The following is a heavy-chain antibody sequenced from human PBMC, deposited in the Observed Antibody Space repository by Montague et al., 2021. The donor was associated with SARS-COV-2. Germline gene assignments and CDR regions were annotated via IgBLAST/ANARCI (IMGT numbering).Heavy chain of an antibody. Sequence: SETLSLTCTVSGGSVSSYYWSWIRQPPGKGLQWLGYIYYSGGTDYNPSLKSRVTMSVDTSKNQFSLRLNSVTTADTAVYFCARAGGCHDYWSGYSSSAGSFDAWGQGILVTVSS. CDR3: ARAGGCHDYWSGYSSSAGSFDA. J-gene: IGHJ5*02. D-gene: IGHD3-3*01. V-gene: IGHV4-59*02. CDR1: GGSVSSYY. CDR2: IYYSGGT.